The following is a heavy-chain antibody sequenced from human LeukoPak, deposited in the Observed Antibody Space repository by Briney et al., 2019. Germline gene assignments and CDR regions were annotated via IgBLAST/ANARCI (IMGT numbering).Heavy chain of an antibody. J-gene: IGHJ4*02. CDR3: ARGNGIRPRWYFDY. V-gene: IGHV3-23*01. D-gene: IGHD1-1*01. CDR2: IGATGADT. CDR1: GFTFSSYG. Sequence: GRSLRLSCAASGFTFSSYGMHWVRQAPGKGLEWVSGIGATGADTYFGDSVKGRSTISRDNSKKTLYLQLNSLRAEDTALYYCARGNGIRPRWYFDYWGQGTLVTVSS.